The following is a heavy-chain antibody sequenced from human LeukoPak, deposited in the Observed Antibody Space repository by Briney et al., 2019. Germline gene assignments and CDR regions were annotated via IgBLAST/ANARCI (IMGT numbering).Heavy chain of an antibody. CDR1: GFTFSSYS. V-gene: IGHV3-21*01. Sequence: GGSLRLSCAASGFTFSSYSMNWVRQAPGKGLEWVSSISSSSSYICYADSVKGRFTISRDNAKNSLYLQMNSLRTEDTAVYYCARELAIGAFDIWGQGTMVTVSS. CDR2: ISSSSSYI. CDR3: ARELAIGAFDI. D-gene: IGHD3-3*02. J-gene: IGHJ3*02.